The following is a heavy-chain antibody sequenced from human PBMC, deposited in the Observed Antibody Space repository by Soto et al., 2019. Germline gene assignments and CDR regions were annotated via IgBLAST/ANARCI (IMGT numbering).Heavy chain of an antibody. J-gene: IGHJ4*02. CDR2: IYHSGST. CDR3: AAGGGLPRYY. V-gene: IGHV4-30-2*01. CDR1: GGSISSCCYS. D-gene: IGHD5-12*01. Sequence: SETLALTFTVSGGSISSCCYSWSWIRQPPGKGLEWIGYIYHSGSTYYNPSLKSRVTISVDRPKNQFSLKLSSVTAADTAVYYCAAGGGLPRYYWGQGTLVTVSS.